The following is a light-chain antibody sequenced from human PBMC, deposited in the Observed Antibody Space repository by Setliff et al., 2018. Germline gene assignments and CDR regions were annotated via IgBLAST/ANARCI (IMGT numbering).Light chain of an antibody. J-gene: IGLJ1*01. V-gene: IGLV2-14*01. CDR3: SSYTSSSLDV. CDR1: SSDVGGYNY. CDR2: DVS. Sequence: QSALAQPASVSGSPGQSITISCTGTSSDVGGYNYVSWYQQHPGRAPKLMICDVSKRPSGVSNRFSGSKSGNTASLTISGLQAEDEADYYCSSYTSSSLDVFGTGTKVTVL.